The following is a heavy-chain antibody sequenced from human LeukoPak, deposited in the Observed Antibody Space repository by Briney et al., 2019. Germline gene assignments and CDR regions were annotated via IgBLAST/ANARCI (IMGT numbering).Heavy chain of an antibody. D-gene: IGHD2/OR15-2a*01. CDR3: EKDILVNSEVDY. Sequence: GRSLRLSCAASGFTFDDYAMHWVRQAPGKGLEWVSGISWNSGSIGYADSVKGRFTISRDNAKNSLYLQMNSLRAEDTALYYCEKDILVNSEVDYGGQGPLLTVS. J-gene: IGHJ4*02. CDR2: ISWNSGSI. CDR1: GFTFDDYA. V-gene: IGHV3-9*01.